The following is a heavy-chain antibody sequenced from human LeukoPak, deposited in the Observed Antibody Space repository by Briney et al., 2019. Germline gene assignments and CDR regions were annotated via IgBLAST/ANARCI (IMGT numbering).Heavy chain of an antibody. CDR2: IYYSGST. V-gene: IGHV4-59*01. J-gene: IGHJ4*02. CDR1: GCSIRSYY. Sequence: SETLSLTCTVSGCSIRSYYWSWIRQPPGKGLEWIGYIYYSGSTHYNPSLKSRVTISVDTSKNQFSLKLSSVTAADTAVYYCARVDPDSSSTLEVFDYWGQGTLVTVSS. D-gene: IGHD6-6*01. CDR3: ARVDPDSSSTLEVFDY.